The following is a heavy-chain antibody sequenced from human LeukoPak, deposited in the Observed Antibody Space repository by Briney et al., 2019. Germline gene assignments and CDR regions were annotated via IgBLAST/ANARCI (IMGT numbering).Heavy chain of an antibody. D-gene: IGHD3-22*01. CDR3: ARRSSIYDSSGYAFDY. V-gene: IGHV4-39*07. CDR1: GGSISSSSYY. Sequence: SETLSLTCTVSGGSISSSSYYWGWIRQPPGKGLEWIGSIFYSGTTYYNPSLKSRVTISVDTSKNQFSLKVRSLTAADTAVYYCARRSSIYDSSGYAFDYWGQGTLVTVSS. J-gene: IGHJ4*02. CDR2: IFYSGTT.